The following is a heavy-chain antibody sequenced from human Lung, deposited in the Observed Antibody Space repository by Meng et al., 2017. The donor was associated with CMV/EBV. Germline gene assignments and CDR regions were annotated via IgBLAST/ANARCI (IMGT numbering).Heavy chain of an antibody. CDR1: GGSIRSYY. J-gene: IGHJ4*02. D-gene: IGHD3-3*01. CDR3: ARDPAASIFGVVTNEGYFDY. CDR2: IYYSGST. Sequence: SXTXSLXCTVSGGSIRSYYWSWIRQPPGKGLEWIGYIYYSGSTNYNPSLKSRVTISVDTSKNQFSLKLSSVTAADTAVYYCARDPAASIFGVVTNEGYFDYXGQGXLVTVSS. V-gene: IGHV4-59*01.